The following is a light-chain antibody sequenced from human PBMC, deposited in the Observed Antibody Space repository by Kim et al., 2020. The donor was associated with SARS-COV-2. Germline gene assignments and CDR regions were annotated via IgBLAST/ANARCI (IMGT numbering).Light chain of an antibody. CDR2: DVS. Sequence: GQSITVSCTGTSSDVGGYNYVSWYQQHPGKAPKLMIYDVSKRPSEVSNRFSGSKSGNTASLTIYGLQAEDEADYYCSSYTSSSTWVFGGGTQLTVL. J-gene: IGLJ3*02. CDR3: SSYTSSSTWV. CDR1: SSDVGGYNY. V-gene: IGLV2-14*04.